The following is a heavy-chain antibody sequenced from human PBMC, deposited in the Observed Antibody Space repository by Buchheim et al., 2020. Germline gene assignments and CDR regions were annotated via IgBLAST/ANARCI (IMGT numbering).Heavy chain of an antibody. CDR1: GFTFTSSA. V-gene: IGHV1-58*01. D-gene: IGHD1-26*01. Sequence: QMQLVQSGPEVKKPGTSVKVSCKASGFTFTSSAVQWVRQARGQRLEWIGWIVVGSGNTNYAQKFQERVTITRDMSTSTAYMELSSLRSEDTAVYYCAADGEYSGSPHAPSLLGYWGQGTL. CDR2: IVVGSGNT. CDR3: AADGEYSGSPHAPSLLGY. J-gene: IGHJ4*02.